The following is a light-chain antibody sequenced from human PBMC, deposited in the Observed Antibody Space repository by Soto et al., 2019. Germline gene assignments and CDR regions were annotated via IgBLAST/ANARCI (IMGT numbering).Light chain of an antibody. Sequence: QSVLAQPASVSGSPGQSITISCTGTSSDVGDYNYVSWYQQHPGKAPKLMIYEVNNRPSGVSNRFSGSKSGNTASLTISGLQAEDDADYYCSSYTSSSTLVFGTGTKATVL. J-gene: IGLJ1*01. CDR1: SSDVGDYNY. CDR3: SSYTSSSTLV. CDR2: EVN. V-gene: IGLV2-14*01.